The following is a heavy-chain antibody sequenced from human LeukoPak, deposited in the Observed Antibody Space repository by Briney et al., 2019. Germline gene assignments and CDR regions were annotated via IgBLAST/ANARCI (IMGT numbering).Heavy chain of an antibody. CDR2: IGSGSSAI. CDR3: ARVLYCSGGSCYSPDAFDI. V-gene: IGHV3-21*01. CDR1: GFTFTTYS. J-gene: IGHJ3*02. D-gene: IGHD2-15*01. Sequence: GGSPRLSCEASGFTFTTYSMTWVRQAPGKGLEWVSIIGSGSSAIFSADALKGRFTISRDDAKNLLYLDMNSLRAEDTAVYYCARVLYCSGGSCYSPDAFDIWGQGTMVTVSS.